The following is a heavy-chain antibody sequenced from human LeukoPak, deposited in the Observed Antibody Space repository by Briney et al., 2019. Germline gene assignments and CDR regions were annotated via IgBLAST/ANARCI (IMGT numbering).Heavy chain of an antibody. CDR3: ARDVGVVPAAMWFDP. CDR2: INPSGGST. J-gene: IGHJ5*02. CDR1: GYTFTSYY. D-gene: IGHD2-2*01. Sequence: VASVKVSCKASGYTFTSYYMHWVRQAPGQGLEWMGIINPSGGSTSYAQKFQGRVTMTRDTSTSTVYMELSSLRSEDTAVYYCARDVGVVPAAMWFDPWGQGTLVTVSS. V-gene: IGHV1-46*01.